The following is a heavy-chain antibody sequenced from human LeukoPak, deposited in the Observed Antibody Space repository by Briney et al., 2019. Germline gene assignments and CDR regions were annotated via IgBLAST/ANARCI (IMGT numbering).Heavy chain of an antibody. V-gene: IGHV4-34*01. D-gene: IGHD2-2*01. Sequence: KPSETLSLTCAVYGESFSGHYWSWIRQPPGKGLEWIGEINHSGNTNYNPSLKTRVTILADTSKNQFSLKLSSVTAADTAVYYCAAGVPAASYYFDYWGQGTLVTVSS. J-gene: IGHJ4*02. CDR1: GESFSGHY. CDR3: AAGVPAASYYFDY. CDR2: INHSGNT.